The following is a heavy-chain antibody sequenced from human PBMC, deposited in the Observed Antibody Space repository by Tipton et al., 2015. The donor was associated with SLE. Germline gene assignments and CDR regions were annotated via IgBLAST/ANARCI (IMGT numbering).Heavy chain of an antibody. CDR2: INQHGSAP. D-gene: IGHD4-17*01. CDR1: GDSVGTNY. J-gene: IGHJ4*02. Sequence: LSLTCTVSGDSVGTNYWNWIRQAPGKGLEWVAGINQHGSAPYYVDSVKGRFTISRDNAKNSLFLQMNSLRPEDTAVYFCARDPAYGAVDYWGQGTLVTVSS. CDR3: ARDPAYGAVDY. V-gene: IGHV3-7*01.